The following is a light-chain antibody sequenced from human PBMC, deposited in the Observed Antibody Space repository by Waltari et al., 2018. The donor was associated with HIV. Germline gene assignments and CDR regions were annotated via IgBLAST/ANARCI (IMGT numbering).Light chain of an antibody. Sequence: IVLTQSPATLSLSPWERATLSCRASQSVGRYLAWYQQKPGQSPRLLIYDTSNRATGIPARFSGSGSGTDFTLTISSLEPEDFAVYYCQHRSNWPLYTFGQGTNLEIK. CDR2: DTS. V-gene: IGKV3-11*01. CDR3: QHRSNWPLYT. J-gene: IGKJ2*01. CDR1: QSVGRY.